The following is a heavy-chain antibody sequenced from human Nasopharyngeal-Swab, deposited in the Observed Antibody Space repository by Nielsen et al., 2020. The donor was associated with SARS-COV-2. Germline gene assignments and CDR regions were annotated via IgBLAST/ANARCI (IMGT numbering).Heavy chain of an antibody. D-gene: IGHD2/OR15-2a*01. V-gene: IGHV1-69*10. CDR1: GYTFNNYA. Sequence: SVKVSCKASGYTFNNYAISWLRQAPGQGLEWIGGIIPVVTIPSYAQTLQGRVTITADTSTSAVYLELRSLRAEDTAVYYCARAVSELTTHSAADYWCQGTLVSVSS. J-gene: IGHJ4*02. CDR2: IIPVVTIP. CDR3: ARAVSELTTHSAADY.